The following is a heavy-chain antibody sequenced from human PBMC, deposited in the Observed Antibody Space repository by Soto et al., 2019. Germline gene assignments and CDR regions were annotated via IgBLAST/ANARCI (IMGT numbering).Heavy chain of an antibody. D-gene: IGHD3-10*02. CDR2: IYHSGST. CDR1: GGSISSGGYS. Sequence: SETLSLTCAVSGGSISSGGYSWSWIRQPPGKGLEWIGYIYHSGSTFYNPSLKSRVTISVDRSKNQFSLKLTSVTAADTAVYYCARLGMLAYYYAMDVWGQGTTVTVS. CDR3: ARLGMLAYYYAMDV. J-gene: IGHJ6*02. V-gene: IGHV4-30-2*01.